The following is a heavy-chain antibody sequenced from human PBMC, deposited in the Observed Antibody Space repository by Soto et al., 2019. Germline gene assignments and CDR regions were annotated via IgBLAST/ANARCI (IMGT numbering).Heavy chain of an antibody. V-gene: IGHV4-59*01. CDR3: ARESYYHTSGAFDY. CDR1: GGSINSYY. J-gene: IGHJ4*02. D-gene: IGHD3-22*01. CDR2: IYYSGST. Sequence: PSETLSVTCTVSGGSINSYYWSWIRQPPGKGLEWIGYIYYSGSTSYNPSLKSRVTISVDTSKNHFSLRLTSVTAADTAVYYCARESYYHTSGAFDYWGQGILVTVSS.